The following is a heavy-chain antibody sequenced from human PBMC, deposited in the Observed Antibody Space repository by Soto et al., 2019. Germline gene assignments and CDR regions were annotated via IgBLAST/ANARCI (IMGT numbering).Heavy chain of an antibody. J-gene: IGHJ4*02. CDR1: GASFSRLFFY. Sequence: TLCLTCTFSGASFSRLFFYWSWIRQHPGKGLEWIGYISYSGSTSYTPSLKSRVTISVDTSNNQFSLKLNSVTAADTAVYYCATPDYWSQGTLVTVSS. CDR3: ATPDY. V-gene: IGHV4-31*02. CDR2: ISYSGST.